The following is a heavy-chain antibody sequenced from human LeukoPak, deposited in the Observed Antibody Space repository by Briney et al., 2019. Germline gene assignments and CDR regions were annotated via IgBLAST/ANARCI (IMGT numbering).Heavy chain of an antibody. J-gene: IGHJ4*02. CDR2: MNPNSGNT. CDR3: ARGRGSIAAPPGGDY. Sequence: ASVKVSCKASGYTFTSYDINWVRQATGQGLEWMGWMNPNSGNTGYAQKFQGRVTITRNTSISTAYMELSSLRSEDTAVYYCARGRGSIAAPPGGDYWGQGTLVTVSS. CDR1: GYTFTSYD. D-gene: IGHD6-6*01. V-gene: IGHV1-8*03.